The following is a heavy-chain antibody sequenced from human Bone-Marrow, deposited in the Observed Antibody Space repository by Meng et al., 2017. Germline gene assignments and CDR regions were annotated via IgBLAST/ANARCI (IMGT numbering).Heavy chain of an antibody. J-gene: IGHJ4*02. CDR1: GGSFSDYY. Sequence: QVQHQSWGAGLLKPSETLSLTCVVSGGSFSDYYWSWIRHPPGKGLEWIGEINHSGSTNYNPSLESRATISVDTSQNNLSLKLSSVTAADSAVYYCARGPTTMAHDFDYWGQGTLVTVSS. CDR3: ARGPTTMAHDFDY. V-gene: IGHV4-34*01. CDR2: INHSGST. D-gene: IGHD4-11*01.